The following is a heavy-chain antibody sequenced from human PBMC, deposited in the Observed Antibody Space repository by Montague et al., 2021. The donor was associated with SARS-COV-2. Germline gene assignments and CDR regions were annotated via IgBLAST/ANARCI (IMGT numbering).Heavy chain of an antibody. CDR3: ARDSRTDFDWLFPDSGSYYYYMDV. Sequence: SETLSLTCAVYGGSFSGYYWRWFRQPPGKGLEWIGEINHSGSTNYNPSLKSRVTISVDTSKNQFSLKLSSVTAADTAVYYCARDSRTDFDWLFPDSGSYYYYMDVWGKGTTVTVSS. V-gene: IGHV4-34*01. D-gene: IGHD3-9*01. J-gene: IGHJ6*03. CDR1: GGSFSGYY. CDR2: INHSGST.